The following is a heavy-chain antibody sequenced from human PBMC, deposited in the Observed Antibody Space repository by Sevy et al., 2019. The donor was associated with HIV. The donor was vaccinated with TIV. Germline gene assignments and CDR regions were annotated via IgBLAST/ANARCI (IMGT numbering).Heavy chain of an antibody. Sequence: SETLSLTCAVYGGSFSGYYWSWIRQPPGKGLEWIGEINHSGSTNYNPALKSRVTRSVDTSKNQFSLKLSSVTAADTAVYYCARVFGYCSSTSCSYYFDYWGQGTLVTVSS. V-gene: IGHV4-34*01. CDR3: ARVFGYCSSTSCSYYFDY. CDR2: INHSGST. CDR1: GGSFSGYY. D-gene: IGHD2-2*03. J-gene: IGHJ4*02.